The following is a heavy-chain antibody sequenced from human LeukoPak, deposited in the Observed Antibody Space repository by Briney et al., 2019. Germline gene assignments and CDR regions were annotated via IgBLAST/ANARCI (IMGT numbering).Heavy chain of an antibody. CDR2: ISSSGSTI. CDR1: GFTFSDYY. J-gene: IGHJ4*02. Sequence: PGGSLRLSCAASGFTFSDYYMSWIRQAPGKGLEWVSYISSSGSTIYYADSVKGRFTISRGNAKNSLYLQMNSLRAEDTAVYYCARDLKSSGWYFGDENFDYWGQGTLVTVSS. D-gene: IGHD6-19*01. CDR3: ARDLKSSGWYFGDENFDY. V-gene: IGHV3-11*01.